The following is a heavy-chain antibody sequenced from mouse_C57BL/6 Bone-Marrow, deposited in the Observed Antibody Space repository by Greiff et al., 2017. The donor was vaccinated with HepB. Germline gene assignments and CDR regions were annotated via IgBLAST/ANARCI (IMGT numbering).Heavy chain of an antibody. J-gene: IGHJ4*01. V-gene: IGHV3-5*01. Sequence: EVKLMESGPGLVKPSQTVFLTCTVTGISITTGNYRWSWIRQFPGNKLEWIGYIYYSGTITYNPSLTSRTTITRDTPKNQFFLEMNSLTAEDTATYYCARDYYGSPGAMDYWGQGTSVTVSS. CDR3: ARDYYGSPGAMDY. CDR1: GISITTGNYR. CDR2: IYYSGTI. D-gene: IGHD1-1*01.